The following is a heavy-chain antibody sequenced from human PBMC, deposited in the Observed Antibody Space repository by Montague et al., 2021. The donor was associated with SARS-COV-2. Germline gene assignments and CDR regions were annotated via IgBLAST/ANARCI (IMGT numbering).Heavy chain of an antibody. J-gene: IGHJ4*02. CDR2: IYHSGNT. Sequence: SETLSRTCAVSGGSISSSNWWSWVRQPPGKGLEWIGEIYHSGNTNYNPSLQSRFTISVDKSKNQFSLRLSSVTAADTAVYYCARSSILGAHRFDYWGQGTLVTVSS. D-gene: IGHD3-16*01. V-gene: IGHV4-4*02. CDR1: GGSISSSNW. CDR3: ARSSILGAHRFDY.